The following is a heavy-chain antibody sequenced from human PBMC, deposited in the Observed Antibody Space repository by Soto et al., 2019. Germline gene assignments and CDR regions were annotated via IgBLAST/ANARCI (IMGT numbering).Heavy chain of an antibody. Sequence: DSVQVSCKASGYTFTSYGISWVRQAPGQGLEWMGWISAYNGNTNYAQKLQGRVTMTTDTSTSTAYMELRSLRSDDTAVYYCARESCSGASCYRGWCDLWGQGTLGTVSS. CDR1: GYTFTSYG. D-gene: IGHD2-15*01. CDR2: ISAYNGNT. V-gene: IGHV1-18*01. J-gene: IGHJ5*02. CDR3: ARESCSGASCYRGWCDL.